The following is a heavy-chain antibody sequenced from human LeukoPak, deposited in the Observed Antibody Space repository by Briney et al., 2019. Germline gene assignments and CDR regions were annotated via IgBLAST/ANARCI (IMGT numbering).Heavy chain of an antibody. CDR1: GGSVSSGSYY. Sequence: SETLSLTCTVSGGSVSSGSYYWSWIRQPPGKGLEWIGYIYYSGSTNYNPSLKSRVTISVDTSKNQFSLKLSSVTAADTAVYYCARDLAPLYSSSHFDYWGQGTLVTVSS. V-gene: IGHV4-61*01. J-gene: IGHJ4*02. CDR2: IYYSGST. D-gene: IGHD6-6*01. CDR3: ARDLAPLYSSSHFDY.